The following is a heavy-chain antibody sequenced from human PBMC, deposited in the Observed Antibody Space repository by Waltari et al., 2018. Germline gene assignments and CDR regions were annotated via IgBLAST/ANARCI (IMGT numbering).Heavy chain of an antibody. D-gene: IGHD3-3*02. Sequence: EVQFVQSGAEVKKPGESLRISCQVSGYIFSNYWISWVRQRPGKGREWMGRIDPSDSYIDYSPSFEGHVTISTDRSITTAYLQWSSLRASDSAMYYCARHISGNRYAIDYWGQGTLVTVYS. J-gene: IGHJ4*02. CDR1: GYIFSNYW. CDR3: ARHISGNRYAIDY. CDR2: IDPSDSYI. V-gene: IGHV5-10-1*03.